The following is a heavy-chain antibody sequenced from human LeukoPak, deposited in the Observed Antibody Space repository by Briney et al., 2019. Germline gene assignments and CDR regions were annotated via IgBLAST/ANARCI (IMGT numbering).Heavy chain of an antibody. CDR1: GYTFTSYY. CDR3: ARGKAYYYDSSGRYGMDV. CDR2: INPSGGST. V-gene: IGHV1-46*01. Sequence: ASVKVSCKASGYTFTSYYMLWVRQAPGQGLEWMGIINPSGGSTSYAQKFQGRVTMTRDTSTSTVYMELSSLRSEDTAVYYCARGKAYYYDSSGRYGMDVWGQGTTVTVSS. D-gene: IGHD3-22*01. J-gene: IGHJ6*02.